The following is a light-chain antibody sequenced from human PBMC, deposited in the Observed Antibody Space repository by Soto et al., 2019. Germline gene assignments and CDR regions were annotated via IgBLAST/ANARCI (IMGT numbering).Light chain of an antibody. Sequence: DIQMTQSPSSLSASVGDRVTITCQASPAIGNYLTWYQQKPGKAPKLLIYEASNLETGVPSRFSGSGSGTDFTFTINSLQPEDIATYYCQQYDDLPFTFGGGTKVEIK. CDR3: QQYDDLPFT. CDR2: EAS. V-gene: IGKV1-33*01. CDR1: PAIGNY. J-gene: IGKJ4*01.